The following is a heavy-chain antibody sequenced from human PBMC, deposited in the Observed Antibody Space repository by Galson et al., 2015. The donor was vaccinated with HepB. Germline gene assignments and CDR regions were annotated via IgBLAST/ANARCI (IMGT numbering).Heavy chain of an antibody. CDR2: ISSSGGRT. D-gene: IGHD6-6*01. J-gene: IGHJ4*02. Sequence: HWVRQAPGKGLEDVAVISSSGGRTFYADDVEGRFIVSRDNSDNTLYLQMSSLKVEDTAVYYCVKWGSKSVEGRRGLLPFDSWGQGALVTVSS. CDR3: VKWGSKSVEGRRGLLPFDS. V-gene: IGHV3-64D*06.